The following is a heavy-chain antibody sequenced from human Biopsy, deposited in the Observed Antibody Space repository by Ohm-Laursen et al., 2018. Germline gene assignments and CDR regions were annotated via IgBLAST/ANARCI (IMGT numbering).Heavy chain of an antibody. CDR1: EGTFSNYG. V-gene: IGHV1-69*06. CDR2: NIPILGTG. CDR3: ATKLTGYFHH. J-gene: IGHJ1*01. D-gene: IGHD3-9*01. Sequence: GDSVKVSCKTPEGTFSNYGVNWVRQAPGQGLEWLGGNIPILGTGNYAHQFQDRVTVVADTSTSTATMELRSLRSDDTAVYYCATKLTGYFHHWGQGTLVIVSS.